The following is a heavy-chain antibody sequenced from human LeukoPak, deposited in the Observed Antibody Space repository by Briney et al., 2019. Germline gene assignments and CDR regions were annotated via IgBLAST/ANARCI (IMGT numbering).Heavy chain of an antibody. CDR1: GYTFTSYY. CDR2: INPNSGGT. D-gene: IGHD6-19*01. J-gene: IGHJ4*02. Sequence: ASVKVSCKASGYTFTSYYMHWVRQAPGQGLEWMGRINPNSGGTNYAQKFQGRVTMTRDTSISTAYMELSRLRSDDTAVYYCARARYSSVQPLYWGQGTLVTVSS. CDR3: ARARYSSVQPLY. V-gene: IGHV1-2*06.